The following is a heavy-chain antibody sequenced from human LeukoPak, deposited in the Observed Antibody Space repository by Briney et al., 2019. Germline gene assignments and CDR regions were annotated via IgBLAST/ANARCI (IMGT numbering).Heavy chain of an antibody. D-gene: IGHD3-22*01. J-gene: IGHJ4*02. CDR3: ARDLATYYDSSGHMAFDY. CDR1: GFTFSSYI. V-gene: IGHV3-21*01. Sequence: GGSLRHSCAASGFTFSSYIMNWVRQAPGKGLEWVSSISSSSSYIYYADSVKGRFTISRDNAKNSLYLQMNSLRAEDTAVYYCARDLATYYDSSGHMAFDYWGQGTLVTVSS. CDR2: ISSSSSYI.